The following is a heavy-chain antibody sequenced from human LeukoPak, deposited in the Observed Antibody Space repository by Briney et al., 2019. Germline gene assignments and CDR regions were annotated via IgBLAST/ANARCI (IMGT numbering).Heavy chain of an antibody. CDR3: ARDILRYFDV. V-gene: IGHV3-48*01. J-gene: IGHJ6*04. CDR2: ISSSSSTI. CDR1: GFTFSSYS. D-gene: IGHD3-9*01. Sequence: GGSLRLSCAAAGFTFSSYSMNWVRQAPGKGLEWVSYISSSSSTIYYADSVKGRFTISRDNAKNSLYLQMNSLRAEDTAVYYCARDILRYFDVWGKGNTVTVSS.